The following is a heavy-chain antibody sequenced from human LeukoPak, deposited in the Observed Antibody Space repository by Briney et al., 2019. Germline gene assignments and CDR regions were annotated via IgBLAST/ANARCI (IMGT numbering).Heavy chain of an antibody. Sequence: PSETLSLTCAVYGGSFSGYYWSWIRQPPGKGLEWIGEINHSGSTNYNPSLKSRVTISVDTSKKQFSLKLSSVTAADTAVYYCARRQYSSGWHFDYWGQGTLVTVSS. J-gene: IGHJ4*02. V-gene: IGHV4-34*01. D-gene: IGHD6-19*01. CDR2: INHSGST. CDR1: GGSFSGYY. CDR3: ARRQYSSGWHFDY.